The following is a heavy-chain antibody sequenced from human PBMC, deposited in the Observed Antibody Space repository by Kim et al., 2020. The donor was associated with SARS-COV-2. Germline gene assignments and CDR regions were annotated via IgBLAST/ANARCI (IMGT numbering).Heavy chain of an antibody. CDR2: SYT. Sequence: SYTNYADSVKGRFTISRDNAKNSLYLQMNSLRAEDTAVYYCAREGAVPDYWGQGTLVTVSS. CDR3: AREGAVPDY. J-gene: IGHJ4*02. D-gene: IGHD3-16*01. V-gene: IGHV3-11*05.